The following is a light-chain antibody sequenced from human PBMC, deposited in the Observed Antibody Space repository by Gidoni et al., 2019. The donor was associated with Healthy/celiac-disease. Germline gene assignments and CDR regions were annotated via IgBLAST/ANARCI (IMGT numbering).Light chain of an antibody. CDR1: PSVSSH. CDR3: KQDNNLLSWT. J-gene: IGKJ1*01. Sequence: EIVMTQSPATLSVSPGERATLSCRRSPSVSSHLAWYQQKPGQAPRLLIYGASTRASGIPDRFSGSGSGTEFTLKISRLEAEDVAVYYCKQDNNLLSWTFGQGTKVEIK. CDR2: GAS. V-gene: IGKV3-15*01.